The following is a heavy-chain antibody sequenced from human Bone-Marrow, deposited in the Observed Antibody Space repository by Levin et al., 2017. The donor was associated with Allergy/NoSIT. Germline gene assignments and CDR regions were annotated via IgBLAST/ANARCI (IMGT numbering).Heavy chain of an antibody. CDR2: INGSGTT. J-gene: IGHJ1*01. CDR3: SRDEGGS. CDR1: GGSFSDFY. D-gene: IGHD3-16*01. Sequence: PSETLSLTCSVDGGSFSDFYWSWIRQPPGKGLEWIGEINGSGTTTYNPSLKGRVTISLEASRNQFSLRLTSVTAADTAVYYCSRDEGGSWGQGTLVTVSS. V-gene: IGHV4-34*01.